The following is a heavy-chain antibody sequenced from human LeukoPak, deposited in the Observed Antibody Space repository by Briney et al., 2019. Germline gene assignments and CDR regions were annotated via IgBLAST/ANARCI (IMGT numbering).Heavy chain of an antibody. D-gene: IGHD5-18*01. CDR1: GYSISSGAY. CDR3: ARDIYGYSDY. V-gene: IGHV4-38-2*02. J-gene: IGHJ4*02. Sequence: SETLSLTCAVSGYSISSGAYWGWLRQPPGKGLEWIGCIYHDGSTYYNPSLKSRVTISVNTSKNQFSLRLSSVTAADTAVYYCARDIYGYSDYWGQGTLVTVSS. CDR2: IYHDGST.